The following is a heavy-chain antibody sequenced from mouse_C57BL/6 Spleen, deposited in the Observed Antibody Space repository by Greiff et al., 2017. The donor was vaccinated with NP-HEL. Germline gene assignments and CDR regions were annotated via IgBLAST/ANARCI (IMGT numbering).Heavy chain of an antibody. CDR2: INPNYGTT. D-gene: IGHD1-1*01. J-gene: IGHJ1*03. CDR3: ARSNDGSSYGYFDV. CDR1: GYSFTDYN. V-gene: IGHV1-39*01. Sequence: EVQLQESGPELVKPGASVKISCKASGYSFTDYNMNWVKQSNGKSLEWIGVINPNYGTTSYNQKFKGKATLTVDQSSSTAYMQLNSLTSEDSAVYYCARSNDGSSYGYFDVWGTGTTVTVSS.